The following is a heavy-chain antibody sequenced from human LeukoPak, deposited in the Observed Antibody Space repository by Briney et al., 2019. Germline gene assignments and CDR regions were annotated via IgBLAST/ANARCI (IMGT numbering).Heavy chain of an antibody. CDR2: IIPIFGTA. Sequence: GASVKVSCKASGGTFISYAISWVRQAPGQGLEWMGGIIPIFGTANYAQKFQGRGTIIADESTSTAYMELSSLRSEDTAVYYCTRGLGSFDYWGQGTLVTVSS. V-gene: IGHV1-69*13. D-gene: IGHD7-27*01. J-gene: IGHJ4*02. CDR1: GGTFISYA. CDR3: TRGLGSFDY.